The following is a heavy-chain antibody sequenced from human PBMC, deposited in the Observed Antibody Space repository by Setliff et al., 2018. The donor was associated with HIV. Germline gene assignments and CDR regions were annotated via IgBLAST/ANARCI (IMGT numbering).Heavy chain of an antibody. CDR3: ARHWRGSGWSNWFDP. Sequence: SETLSLTCTVSGGSIGSYCWSWIRQPPGKGLEWIGTICYSATTNYNPSLKNRVAISVDTSKNQFSLKLTSVTPADTAVYYCARHWRGSGWSNWFDPWGQGTLVTVSS. CDR1: GGSIGSYC. CDR2: ICYSATT. J-gene: IGHJ5*02. D-gene: IGHD6-19*01. V-gene: IGHV4-59*01.